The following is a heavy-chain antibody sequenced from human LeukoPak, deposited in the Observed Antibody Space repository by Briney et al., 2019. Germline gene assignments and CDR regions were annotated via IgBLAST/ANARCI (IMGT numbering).Heavy chain of an antibody. J-gene: IGHJ4*02. Sequence: GGSLRLSCAASGFTFSSYAMSWVRQAPGKGLEWVSAISGSGGSTYYADSVKGRFTISRDDAKSTLFLQMNNLRAEDSALYYCARGPNFGDYVDFLDSWGQGTLVTVSS. D-gene: IGHD4-17*01. CDR3: ARGPNFGDYVDFLDS. CDR2: ISGSGGST. CDR1: GFTFSSYA. V-gene: IGHV3-23*01.